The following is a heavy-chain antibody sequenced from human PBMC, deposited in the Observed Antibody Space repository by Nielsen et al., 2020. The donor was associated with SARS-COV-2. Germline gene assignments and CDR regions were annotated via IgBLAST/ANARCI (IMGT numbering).Heavy chain of an antibody. CDR3: ATGYSSWYFDL. Sequence: GESLKISCAASGFTFSSYWMSWVRQAPGKGLEWVANIKQDGSEKYYVDSVKGRFTISRDNAKNSLYLQMNSLRAEDTALYYCATGYSSWYFDLWGRGTLVTVSS. J-gene: IGHJ2*01. D-gene: IGHD6-19*01. CDR2: IKQDGSEK. CDR1: GFTFSSYW. V-gene: IGHV3-7*03.